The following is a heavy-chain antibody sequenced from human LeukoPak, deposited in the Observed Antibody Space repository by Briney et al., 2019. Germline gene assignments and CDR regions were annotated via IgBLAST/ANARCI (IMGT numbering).Heavy chain of an antibody. V-gene: IGHV1-18*04. CDR1: GYTFTIFG. D-gene: IGHD2-15*01. J-gene: IGHJ4*02. CDR3: TRDHCRGDNCPSFDY. Sequence: GASVQVSFLPSGYTFTIFGISWVRQAPGQGLEWMGWIGAYNGDTNYAQKFQGRVTMTTDTSTSTAYMDLRSVRSDDTAVYYCTRDHCRGDNCPSFDYWGQGTLVTVSS. CDR2: IGAYNGDT.